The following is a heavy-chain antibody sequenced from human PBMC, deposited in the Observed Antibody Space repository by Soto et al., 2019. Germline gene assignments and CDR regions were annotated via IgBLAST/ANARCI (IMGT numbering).Heavy chain of an antibody. CDR3: ARTEPSSRGGYYFDY. V-gene: IGHV4-28*01. CDR1: GYSISSSNW. CDR2: IYYSGST. J-gene: IGHJ4*02. D-gene: IGHD6-13*01. Sequence: QVQLQESGPGLVKPSDTLSLTCAVSGYSISSSNWWGWIRQPPGKGLEWIGYIYYSGSTYYNPSLKSRVTMSVDTSKNQFSLKLSSVTAVDTAVYYCARTEPSSRGGYYFDYWGQGTLFTVSS.